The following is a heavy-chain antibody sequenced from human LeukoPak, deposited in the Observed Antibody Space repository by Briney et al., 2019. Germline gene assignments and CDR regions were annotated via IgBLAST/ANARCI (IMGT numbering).Heavy chain of an antibody. CDR2: IYYSGST. J-gene: IGHJ5*02. Sequence: PSQTLSLTCTVSGGSISSGGYYWSWIRQHPGKGLEWIGYIYYSGSTYYNPSLKSRVTISVDTSKNQFSLKPSSVTAADTAVYYCASTPGGGTTLSLVSSWFDPWGQGTLVTVSS. CDR1: GGSISSGGYY. D-gene: IGHD1-7*01. V-gene: IGHV4-31*03. CDR3: ASTPGGGTTLSLVSSWFDP.